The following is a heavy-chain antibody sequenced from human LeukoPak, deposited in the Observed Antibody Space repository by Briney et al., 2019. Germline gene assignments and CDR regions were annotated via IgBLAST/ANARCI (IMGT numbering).Heavy chain of an antibody. CDR1: GGSFSGYY. CDR3: ARLWSTDCSGGSCPHQPNS. CDR2: INHSGST. Sequence: SETLSLTCAVYGGSFSGYYWSWIRQPPGKGLEWIGEINHSGSTNYNPSLKSRVTISVDTSKNQFSLKLSSVTAADTAMYYCARLWSTDCSGGSCPHQPNSWGQGTLVTVSS. J-gene: IGHJ4*02. V-gene: IGHV4-34*01. D-gene: IGHD2-15*01.